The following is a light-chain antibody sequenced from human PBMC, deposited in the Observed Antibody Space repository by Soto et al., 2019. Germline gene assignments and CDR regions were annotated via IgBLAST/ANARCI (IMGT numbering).Light chain of an antibody. CDR3: SSYAGSSTFV. J-gene: IGLJ1*01. V-gene: IGLV2-23*02. CDR2: EVT. Sequence: QSVLTQPASVSGSPGQSITISCTGTSSDVGIYDLVSWYKHHPGRAPQLIIYEVTKRPSGVSNRFSGYKSGNTASLPISGLQAEDEADYYCSSYAGSSTFVFGTGTKLTVL. CDR1: SSDVGIYDL.